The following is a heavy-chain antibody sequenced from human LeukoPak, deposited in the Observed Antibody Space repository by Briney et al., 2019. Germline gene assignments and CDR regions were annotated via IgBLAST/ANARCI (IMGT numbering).Heavy chain of an antibody. CDR3: ARGLADYDFWSGYSVRGMDV. CDR1: GGSFSSYY. J-gene: IGHJ6*02. Sequence: SETLSLTCAVYGGSFSSYYWSWIRQPPGKGLEWIGYIYYSGSTNYNPSLKSRVTISVDTSKNQFSLKLSSVTAADTAVYYCARGLADYDFWSGYSVRGMDVWGQGTTVTVSS. V-gene: IGHV4-59*01. CDR2: IYYSGST. D-gene: IGHD3-3*01.